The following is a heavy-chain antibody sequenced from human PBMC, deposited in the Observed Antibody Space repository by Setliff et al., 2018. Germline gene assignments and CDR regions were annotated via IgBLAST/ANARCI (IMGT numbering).Heavy chain of an antibody. CDR3: ARDPLTTNRRRAFDI. V-gene: IGHV4-31*03. J-gene: IGHJ3*02. CDR2: IYYSGST. CDR1: GGSISSGGYN. D-gene: IGHD4-17*01. Sequence: TLSLTCTVSGGSISSGGYNWSWIRQHPGKGLEWIGYIYYSGSTYYNPSLKSRVTISVDTSKNQFSLKLSSVTAADTAVYYCARDPLTTNRRRAFDIWGQGTMVTVS.